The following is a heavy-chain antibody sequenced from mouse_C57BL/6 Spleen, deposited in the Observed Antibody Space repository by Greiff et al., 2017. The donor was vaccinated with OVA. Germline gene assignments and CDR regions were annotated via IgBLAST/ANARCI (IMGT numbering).Heavy chain of an antibody. J-gene: IGHJ3*01. CDR3: ARGEGNYGAWFAY. Sequence: VQLQQSGAELVMPGASVKLSCKASGYTFTSYWMHWVKQRPGQGLEWIGEIDPSDSYTNYNQKFKGKSTLTVDKSSSTAYMQLSSLTSEDSAVYYCARGEGNYGAWFAYWGQGTLVTVSA. CDR2: IDPSDSYT. V-gene: IGHV1-69*01. D-gene: IGHD2-1*01. CDR1: GYTFTSYW.